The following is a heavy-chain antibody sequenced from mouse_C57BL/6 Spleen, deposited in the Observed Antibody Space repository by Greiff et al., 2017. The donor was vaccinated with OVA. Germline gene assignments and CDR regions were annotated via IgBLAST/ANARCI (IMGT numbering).Heavy chain of an antibody. CDR1: GYTFTSYW. D-gene: IGHD1-1*01. V-gene: IGHV1-69*01. CDR3: ARPYYYGSSPGY. CDR2: IDPSDSYT. Sequence: QVQLQQPGAELVMPGASVKLSCKASGYTFTSYWMHWVKQRPGQGLEWIGEIDPSDSYTNYNQKFKGKSTLTVDKSSSTAYMQLSSLTSEDSAVYYCARPYYYGSSPGYWGQGTTLTVSS. J-gene: IGHJ2*01.